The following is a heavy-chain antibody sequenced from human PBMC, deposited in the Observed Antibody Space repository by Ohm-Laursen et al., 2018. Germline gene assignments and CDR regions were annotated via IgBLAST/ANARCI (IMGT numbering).Heavy chain of an antibody. CDR2: IYGGGGT. CDR3: ARMSGKYTFDY. CDR1: GGSINSYY. V-gene: IGHV4-4*07. Sequence: TLSLTCNVSGGSINSYYWSWIQQHAVKGLEWIGRIYGGGGTNYNPSLESRVTMSVDTSKNQFSLKLSSVTAADTAVYYCARMSGKYTFDYWGQGTLVTASS. D-gene: IGHD1-26*01. J-gene: IGHJ4*02.